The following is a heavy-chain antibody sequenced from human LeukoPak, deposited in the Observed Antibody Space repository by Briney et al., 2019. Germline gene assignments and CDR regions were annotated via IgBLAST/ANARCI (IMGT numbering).Heavy chain of an antibody. V-gene: IGHV5-51*01. CDR2: IYPGDSDT. Sequence: GESLKISCKGSGYSFTSYWIGWVRQRPGKGLEWMGMIYPGDSDTSYSPTLQGQVTISADKSISTAYLEWSSVKASDTAMYYCARPLIAAAGIGYWGQGTLVTVSS. CDR3: ARPLIAAAGIGY. D-gene: IGHD6-13*01. J-gene: IGHJ4*02. CDR1: GYSFTSYW.